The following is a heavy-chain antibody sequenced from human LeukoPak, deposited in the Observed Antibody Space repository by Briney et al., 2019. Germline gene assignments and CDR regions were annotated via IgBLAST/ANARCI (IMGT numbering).Heavy chain of an antibody. V-gene: IGHV5-51*01. D-gene: IGHD6-13*01. Sequence: GESLKISCKGSGYSFTSYWIGWVRQMPGKGLEWTGIIYPGDSDTRYSPSFQGQVTISADKSISTAYLQWSSLKASDTAMYYCARQIAAAGEYFDYWGQGTLVTVSS. CDR1: GYSFTSYW. CDR3: ARQIAAAGEYFDY. CDR2: IYPGDSDT. J-gene: IGHJ4*02.